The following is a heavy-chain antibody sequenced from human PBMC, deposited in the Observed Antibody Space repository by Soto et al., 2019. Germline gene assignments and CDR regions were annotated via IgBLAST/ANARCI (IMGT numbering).Heavy chain of an antibody. CDR1: GFSFGSYA. D-gene: IGHD3-3*01. Sequence: GTLRLSCAASGFSFGSYALSWVRQAPGKGLEWVSTISGSDGKTFYADSVKGRFSISRDTSQSTLYLQMNSLRADDTAMYYCARWSYLDYWGQGTRVTVSS. CDR2: ISGSDGKT. J-gene: IGHJ4*02. V-gene: IGHV3-23*01. CDR3: ARWSYLDY.